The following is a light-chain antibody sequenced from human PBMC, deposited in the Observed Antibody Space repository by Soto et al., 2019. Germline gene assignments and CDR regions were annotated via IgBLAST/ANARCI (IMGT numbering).Light chain of an antibody. J-gene: IGKJ1*01. CDR3: QHYGSSRWT. V-gene: IGKV3-20*01. CDR2: GVS. Sequence: EIVLTQSPGTLSLSPGERATLSCRASQSVSSSYLAWYQQKPGQAPWLLIYGVSSRATGIPDRFSGSGSGTDFTLTISRLEPEDFAVYYCQHYGSSRWTFGQGTKVEI. CDR1: QSVSSSY.